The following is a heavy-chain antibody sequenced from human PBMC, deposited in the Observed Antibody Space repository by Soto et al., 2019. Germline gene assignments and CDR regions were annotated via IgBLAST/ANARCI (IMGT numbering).Heavy chain of an antibody. J-gene: IGHJ6*02. CDR1: GYTFTSYA. V-gene: IGHV1-3*01. CDR3: ARDLYSSSWRDYYYYGMDV. Sequence: ASVKVSCKASGYTFTSYAMHWVRQAPGQRLEWMGWINAGNGNTKYSQKFQGWVTMTRDTSISTAYMELSRLRSDDTAVYYCARDLYSSSWRDYYYYGMDVWGQGTTVTVSS. CDR2: INAGNGNT. D-gene: IGHD6-13*01.